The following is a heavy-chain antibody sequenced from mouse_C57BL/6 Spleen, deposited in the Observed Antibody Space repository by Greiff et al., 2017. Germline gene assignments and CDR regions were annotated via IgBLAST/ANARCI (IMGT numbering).Heavy chain of an antibody. CDR1: GFTFSAYG. D-gene: IGHD2-3*01. CDR3: ARRVTFDV. CDR2: ISSGSSTI. V-gene: IGHV5-17*01. Sequence: EVKLVESGGGLVKPGGSLKLSCAASGFTFSAYGMHWVRQAPEKGLEWVAYISSGSSTIYYADTVKGRFTISRDNAKNTLFLQMTSLRSEDTAMYYWARRVTFDVWGTGTTVTVSS. J-gene: IGHJ1*03.